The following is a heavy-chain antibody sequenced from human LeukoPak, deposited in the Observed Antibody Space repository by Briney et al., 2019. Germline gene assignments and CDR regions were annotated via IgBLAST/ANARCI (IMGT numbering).Heavy chain of an antibody. CDR1: GYTFTGYY. CDR3: ASGVLLWFGEGFC. D-gene: IGHD3-10*01. J-gene: IGHJ4*02. Sequence: ASVKVSCKASGYTFTGYYMHWVRQAPGQGLEWMGWINPNSGGTNYAQKFQGRVTMTRDTSISTAYMELSRLTSEDTAVYYCASGVLLWFGEGFCWGQGTLVTVSS. CDR2: INPNSGGT. V-gene: IGHV1-2*02.